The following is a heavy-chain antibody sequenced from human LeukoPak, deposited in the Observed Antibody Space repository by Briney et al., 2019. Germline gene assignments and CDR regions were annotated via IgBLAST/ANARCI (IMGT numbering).Heavy chain of an antibody. CDR3: AREAGPYCGGDCPRGFFDY. CDR1: GGSISSSSYC. CDR2: VFWSGST. J-gene: IGHJ4*02. D-gene: IGHD2-21*02. V-gene: IGHV4-39*07. Sequence: SETLSLACTVSGGSISSSSYCWGWIRQPPGKGLEWFGGVFWSGSTYYTPSLKSRVTISVDPSKNQFSLQLSSVTAAGTAVYYGAREAGPYCGGDCPRGFFDYWGQGTLVTVSS.